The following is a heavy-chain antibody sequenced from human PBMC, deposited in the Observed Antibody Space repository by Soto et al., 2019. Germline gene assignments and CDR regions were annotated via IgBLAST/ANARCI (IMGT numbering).Heavy chain of an antibody. CDR1: GGTFSSYA. Sequence: QVQLVQSGAEVKKPGSSVRVSYKASGGTFSSYAISWVRQAPGQGLEWMGGIIPIFGTENYAQKFQGRVTITADESTSTAYMELSSLRSEDTAVYYCARDRIAGSKYYYGMDFWGQGTTVTVSS. CDR2: IIPIFGTE. CDR3: ARDRIAGSKYYYGMDF. D-gene: IGHD6-13*01. J-gene: IGHJ6*02. V-gene: IGHV1-69*01.